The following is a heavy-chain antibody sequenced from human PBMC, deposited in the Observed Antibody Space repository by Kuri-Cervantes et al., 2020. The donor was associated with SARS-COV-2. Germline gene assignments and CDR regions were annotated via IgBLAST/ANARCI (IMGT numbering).Heavy chain of an antibody. CDR2: INPNSGGT. V-gene: IGHV1-2*02. CDR3: ARDRGATKLENWFDP. D-gene: IGHD1-26*01. Sequence: ASVKVSCKASGYTFTSYGISWVRQAPGQGLEWMGWINPNSGGTNYARKFQGRVTMTRDTSISTAYMELSRLRSDDTAVYYCARDRGATKLENWFDPWGQGTLVTVSS. J-gene: IGHJ5*02. CDR1: GYTFTSYG.